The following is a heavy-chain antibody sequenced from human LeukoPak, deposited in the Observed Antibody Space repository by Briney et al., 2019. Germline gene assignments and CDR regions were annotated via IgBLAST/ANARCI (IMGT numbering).Heavy chain of an antibody. CDR1: GFIFGDYN. D-gene: IGHD2-15*01. V-gene: IGHV3-48*01. CDR3: AREYCSGGSCYSSLDAFDI. CDR2: ISSGGSTI. J-gene: IGHJ3*02. Sequence: PGGSLRLSCAASGFIFGDYNMNWVRQAPGKGLEWVSYISSGGSTIYYADTVKGRFTISRDNARNSLYLQMNSLRAEDTAVYYCAREYCSGGSCYSSLDAFDIWGQGTMVTVSS.